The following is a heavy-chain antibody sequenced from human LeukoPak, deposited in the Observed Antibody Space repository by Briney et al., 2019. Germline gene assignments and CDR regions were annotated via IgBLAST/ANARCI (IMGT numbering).Heavy chain of an antibody. D-gene: IGHD1-26*01. J-gene: IGHJ5*02. V-gene: IGHV3-23*01. CDR3: AKGEWELPYLNWFDP. CDR2: ISGSGGST. CDR1: GFTFSSYA. Sequence: PGGSLRLSCAASGFTFSSYAMSWVRQAPGKGLEWVSAISGSGGSTYYADSVKGRFTISRDNSKNTLYLQMNSLRAEDTAVYYCAKGEWELPYLNWFDPWGQGTLVTVSS.